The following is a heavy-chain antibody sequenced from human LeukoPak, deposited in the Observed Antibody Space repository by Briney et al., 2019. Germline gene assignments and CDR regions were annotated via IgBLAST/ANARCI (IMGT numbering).Heavy chain of an antibody. V-gene: IGHV4-34*01. CDR3: TRQQLARGWFDP. J-gene: IGHJ5*02. D-gene: IGHD6-13*01. CDR2: IYHSGST. Sequence: SETLSLTCAVYGGSFSGYYWSWIRQPPGKGLEWIGEIYHSGSTNYNPSLKSRVTISVDKSKNQFSLKLSSVTAADTAVYYCTRQQLARGWFDPWGQGTLVTVSS. CDR1: GGSFSGYY.